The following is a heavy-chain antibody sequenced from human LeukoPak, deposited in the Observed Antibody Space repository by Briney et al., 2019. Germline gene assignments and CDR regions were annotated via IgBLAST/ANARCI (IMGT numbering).Heavy chain of an antibody. CDR3: ARATGLYYDGSGSYRRWFDP. D-gene: IGHD3-10*01. V-gene: IGHV3-30*02. J-gene: IGHJ5*02. CDR2: IRYDGSNK. CDR1: GFTFSSYG. Sequence: PGGSLRLSCAASGFTFSSYGMHWVRQAPGKGLEWVAFIRYDGSNKYYADSVKGRFTISRDNSKNTLYLQMNSLRAEDTAVYYCARATGLYYDGSGSYRRWFDPWGQGTQVTVPS.